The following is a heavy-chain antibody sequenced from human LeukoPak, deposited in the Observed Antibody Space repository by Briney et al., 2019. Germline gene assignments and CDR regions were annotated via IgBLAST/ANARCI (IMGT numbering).Heavy chain of an antibody. CDR3: ASLTPYYFDY. CDR1: GFNFDDYA. J-gene: IGHJ4*02. V-gene: IGHV3-9*01. CDR2: ISWNSDSI. D-gene: IGHD3-16*01. Sequence: GGSLRLSCAASGFNFDDYAMHWVRQAPGKGLEWVSGISWNSDSIGYADSVKGRLTISRDNSKNTLYLQMNSLRAEDTAVYYCASLTPYYFDYWGQGTLVTVSS.